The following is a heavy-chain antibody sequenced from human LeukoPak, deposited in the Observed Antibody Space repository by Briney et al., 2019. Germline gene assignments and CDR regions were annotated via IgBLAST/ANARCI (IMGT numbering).Heavy chain of an antibody. CDR1: GFTFSSYG. J-gene: IGHJ5*02. V-gene: IGHV3-30*18. Sequence: GSLRLSCAASGFTFSSYGMHWVRQAPGKGLEWVAVISYDGSNKYYADSVKGRFTISRDNSKNTLYLQMNSLRAEDTAVYYCAKGGTYYYDSSGYTWGQGTLVTVSS. D-gene: IGHD3-22*01. CDR3: AKGGTYYYDSSGYT. CDR2: ISYDGSNK.